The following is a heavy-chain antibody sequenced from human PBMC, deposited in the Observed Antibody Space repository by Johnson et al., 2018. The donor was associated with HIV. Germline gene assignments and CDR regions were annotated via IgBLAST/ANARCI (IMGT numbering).Heavy chain of an antibody. D-gene: IGHD2-15*01. CDR3: ARGWDAFDI. CDR1: GFTFSSYA. CDR2: IWYDGSNK. V-gene: IGHV3-33*08. J-gene: IGHJ3*02. Sequence: VQLVESGGGLVQPGGSLRLSCAASGFTFSSYAMHWVRQAPGKGLEWVAVIWYDGSNKYFADSVKGRFTISRDNAKNSLYLQMNSLRAEDTALYYCARGWDAFDIWGQGTMVTVSS.